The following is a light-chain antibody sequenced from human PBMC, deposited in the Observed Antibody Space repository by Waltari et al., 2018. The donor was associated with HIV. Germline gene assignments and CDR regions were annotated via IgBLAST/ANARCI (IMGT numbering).Light chain of an antibody. CDR1: NSHIGAGHD. J-gene: IGLJ3*02. Sequence: QSVLTQPPSVSGAPGQRVAISCTGSNSHIGAGHDVPWFQQVPGTAPKLLIHANTNRPSGVPDRFSGSKSGTSASLAITGLQAEDEADYYCQSYDDSLNGWVFGGGTKLTVL. CDR2: ANT. V-gene: IGLV1-40*01. CDR3: QSYDDSLNGWV.